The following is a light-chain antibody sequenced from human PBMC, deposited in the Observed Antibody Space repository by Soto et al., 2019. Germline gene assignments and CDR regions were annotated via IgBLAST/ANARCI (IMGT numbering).Light chain of an antibody. J-gene: IGKJ2*01. CDR1: QTISRN. CDR2: VVS. Sequence: DIQLTQSPSSLSAAVGDRVTITCRASQTISRNLNWYQQKPGEAPRLLMYVVSTLQGGVPSRFSGSESGTDYTLTMSSVQPDDFATYYCQQSYSIPYTFGQGTKLEIK. V-gene: IGKV1-39*01. CDR3: QQSYSIPYT.